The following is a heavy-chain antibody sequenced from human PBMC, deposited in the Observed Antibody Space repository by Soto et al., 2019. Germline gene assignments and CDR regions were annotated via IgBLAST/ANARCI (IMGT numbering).Heavy chain of an antibody. CDR3: ARVGPTGWFDP. CDR2: INTKNGGT. CDR1: GYSFTDYY. V-gene: IGHV1-2*02. Sequence: QVHLVQSGAEVKKPGASVKVSCKASGYSFTDYYMHWVRQAPGQGLEWMGWINTKNGGTHYAQRVQGRVTMTGDTSINTAYLELSRLRSDDTAIYYCARVGPTGWFDPWGQGNVVTVSS. J-gene: IGHJ5*02.